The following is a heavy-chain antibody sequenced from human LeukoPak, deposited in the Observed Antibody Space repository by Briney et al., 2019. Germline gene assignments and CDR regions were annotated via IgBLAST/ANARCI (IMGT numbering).Heavy chain of an antibody. V-gene: IGHV4-39*01. Sequence: PSETLSLTCTVSDGSISSSSYYWGWIRQPPGKGLEWIGSIDYSGSTFYNPSLNSRVTMSVDTSKNQFSLKLSSVTAADTAVYYCATITMVRGVISYWGQGTLVTVSS. CDR1: DGSISSSSYY. J-gene: IGHJ4*02. D-gene: IGHD3-10*01. CDR2: IDYSGST. CDR3: ATITMVRGVISY.